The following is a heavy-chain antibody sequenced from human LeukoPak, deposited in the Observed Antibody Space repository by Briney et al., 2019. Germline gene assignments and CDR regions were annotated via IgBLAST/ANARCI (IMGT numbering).Heavy chain of an antibody. CDR2: ISGSGGNT. Sequence: PGRSLRHSRAASGFNLSSYAMHWVRQAPRKGLEWVSGISGSGGNTYHAGSVKGRFTISRDNSKNTLYLQMNSLRAEDTAVYYCAKGAGFYGDYNTIPNWGQGTLVTVSS. D-gene: IGHD4-17*01. V-gene: IGHV3-23*01. CDR3: AKGAGFYGDYNTIPN. CDR1: GFNLSSYA. J-gene: IGHJ4*02.